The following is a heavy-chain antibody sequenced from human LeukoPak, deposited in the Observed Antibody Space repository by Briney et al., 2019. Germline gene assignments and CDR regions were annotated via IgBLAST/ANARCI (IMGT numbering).Heavy chain of an antibody. CDR1: GFTFSSYG. V-gene: IGHV3-33*01. CDR3: ARWGFGGVIVPFSMDV. D-gene: IGHD3-16*02. J-gene: IGHJ6*04. Sequence: GGSLRLFCAASGFTFSSYGMHWVRQAPGKGLEWVAAIWYDGSNKYYADSVKGRFTISRDNSKNTLYLQMNSLRAEDTAVYYCARWGFGGVIVPFSMDVWGKGTTVTVSS. CDR2: IWYDGSNK.